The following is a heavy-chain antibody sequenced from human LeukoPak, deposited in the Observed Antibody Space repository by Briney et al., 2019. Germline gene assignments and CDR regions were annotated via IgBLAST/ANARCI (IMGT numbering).Heavy chain of an antibody. CDR2: IYSGGST. CDR3: ARENYYGSGSYYDY. V-gene: IGHV3-53*01. J-gene: IGHJ4*02. CDR1: GFTFSSYA. D-gene: IGHD3-10*01. Sequence: GGSLRLSCAASGFTFSSYAMHWVRQAPGKGLEWVSVIYSGGSTYYADSVKGRFTISRDNSKNTLYLQMNSLRAEDTAVYYCARENYYGSGSYYDYWGQGTLVTVSS.